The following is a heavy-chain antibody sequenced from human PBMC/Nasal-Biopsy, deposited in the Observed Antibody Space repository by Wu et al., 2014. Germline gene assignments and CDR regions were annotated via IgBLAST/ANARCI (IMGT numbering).Heavy chain of an antibody. V-gene: IGHV4-61*02. CDR2: MSTSGST. CDR1: GGSIYSGSYY. CDR3: ARARPVISVIYGMDV. J-gene: IGHJ6*02. Sequence: TLSLTCAVSGGSIYSGSYYWSWIRQPAGKGLEWIGRMSTSGSTSYNPSLKTRVTVSADTSKNQFSLRLTSVTAADTAVYFCARARPVISVIYGMDVWGQGTTVTVSS. D-gene: IGHD2-21*01.